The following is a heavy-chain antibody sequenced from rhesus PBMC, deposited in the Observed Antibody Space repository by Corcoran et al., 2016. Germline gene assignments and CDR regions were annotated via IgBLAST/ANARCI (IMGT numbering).Heavy chain of an antibody. CDR2: IYGSSTST. V-gene: IGHV4S10*01. CDR3: ARERDITMIVVPYDY. J-gene: IGHJ4*01. CDR1: GGSISDSYR. D-gene: IGHD3-28*01. Sequence: QVQLQESGPGVVKPSETLSLTCAVSGGSISDSYRWSWIRQPPGKGLEWIWYIYGSSTSTNYNPSLKSRVTISKDTSKNQFSLKLSSVTAADTAVYYCARERDITMIVVPYDYWGQGVLVTVSS.